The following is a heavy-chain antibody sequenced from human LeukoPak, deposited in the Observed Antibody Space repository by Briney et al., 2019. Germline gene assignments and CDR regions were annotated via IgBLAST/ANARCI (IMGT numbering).Heavy chain of an antibody. Sequence: GASLRLSCAASGFTFSSYAMSWVRQVPGKGLEWVSAISGSGGSTYYADSVKGRFTISRDNTKNTLYLQMNSLRAEDTAVYYCAKHINVKAVADFQHWGQGTLVTVSS. CDR2: ISGSGGST. CDR1: GFTFSSYA. V-gene: IGHV3-23*01. D-gene: IGHD6-19*01. J-gene: IGHJ1*01. CDR3: AKHINVKAVADFQH.